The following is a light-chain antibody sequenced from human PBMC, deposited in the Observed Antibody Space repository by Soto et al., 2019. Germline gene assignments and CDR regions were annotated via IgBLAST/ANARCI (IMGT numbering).Light chain of an antibody. CDR2: DVS. CDR3: SSFTGTSYV. Sequence: QSVLTQPASVSGSHGQSITISCTEASSDVGGNNYVSWYQQYPGKAPKLMVCDVSNRPSGVSNRFSGSKSGNTASLTISGLQAEDEADYYCSSFTGTSYVFGTGTKVTVL. CDR1: SSDVGGNNY. V-gene: IGLV2-14*01. J-gene: IGLJ1*01.